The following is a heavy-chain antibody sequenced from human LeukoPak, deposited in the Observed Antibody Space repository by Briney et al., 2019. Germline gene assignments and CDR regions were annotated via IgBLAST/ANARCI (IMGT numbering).Heavy chain of an antibody. Sequence: PGGSLRLSCAASGFTFSSYSMNWVRQAPGKGLEWVSSISSSSSYIYYADSVKGRFTISRDNAKNSLYLQMNSLRAEDTAVYYCARDLGGDYPLYYYYYYGMDVWGQGTTVTVSS. CDR1: GFTFSSYS. D-gene: IGHD4-17*01. CDR2: ISSSSSYI. J-gene: IGHJ6*02. V-gene: IGHV3-21*01. CDR3: ARDLGGDYPLYYYYYYGMDV.